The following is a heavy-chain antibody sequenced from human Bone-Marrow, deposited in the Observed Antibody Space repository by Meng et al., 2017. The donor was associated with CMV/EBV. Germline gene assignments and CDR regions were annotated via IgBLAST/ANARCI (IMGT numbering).Heavy chain of an antibody. CDR2: IYYSGST. D-gene: IGHD3-3*01. CDR1: GGSFSGYY. V-gene: IGHV4-34*01. J-gene: IGHJ5*02. Sequence: SETLSLTCAVYGGSFSGYYWGWIRQPPGKGLEWIGSIYYSGSTYYNPSLKSRVTISVDTSKNQFSLKLSSVTAADTAVYYCARGPSHQKTYYDFWSGYPFDPWGQGTLVIVSS. CDR3: ARGPSHQKTYYDFWSGYPFDP.